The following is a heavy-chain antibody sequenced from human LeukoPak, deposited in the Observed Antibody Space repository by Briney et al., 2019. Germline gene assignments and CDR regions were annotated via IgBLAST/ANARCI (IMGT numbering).Heavy chain of an antibody. CDR2: IDSSGGST. CDR3: AREGHSSGRCGNFDI. J-gene: IGHJ3*02. V-gene: IGHV3-64*01. Sequence: GSLRLSCAASGFTFSNSIMHWVRQGPGKGLEYVSGIDSSGGSTYYANSLKDRFTISRDNSKNTLYLQMGSLRVEDMAVYYCAREGHSSGRCGNFDIWGQGTMVTVSP. CDR1: GFTFSNSI. D-gene: IGHD2-15*01.